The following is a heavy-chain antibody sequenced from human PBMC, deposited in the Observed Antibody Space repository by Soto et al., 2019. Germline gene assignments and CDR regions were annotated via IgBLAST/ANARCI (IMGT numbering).Heavy chain of an antibody. J-gene: IGHJ4*01. Sequence: QVQLVQSGAEEKKPGASVKVSCKASGYTFTSYAMHWVRQAPGQRLEWMGWINAGNGNTKYSQKFQSRVTITSDTSASTAYMELSGLRPEDTAVYYCARSMTLPTPRDYWGPGVLCTVS. D-gene: IGHD2-8*01. CDR3: ARSMTLPTPRDY. V-gene: IGHV1-3*05. CDR1: GYTFTSYA. CDR2: INAGNGNT.